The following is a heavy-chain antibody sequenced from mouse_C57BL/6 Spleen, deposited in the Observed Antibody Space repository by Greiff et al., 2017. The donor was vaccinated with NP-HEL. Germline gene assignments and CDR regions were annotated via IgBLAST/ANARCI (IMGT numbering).Heavy chain of an antibody. D-gene: IGHD2-4*01. CDR1: GYTFTSYW. Sequence: QVQLQQSGAELVKPGASVKLSCKASGYTFTSYWMHWVKQRPGQGLEWIGMIHPNSGSTNYNEKFKSKATLTVDKSSSTAYMQLSSLTSEDSAVYYCARRGDYGGFAYWGQGTLVTVSA. CDR2: IHPNSGST. CDR3: ARRGDYGGFAY. V-gene: IGHV1-64*01. J-gene: IGHJ3*01.